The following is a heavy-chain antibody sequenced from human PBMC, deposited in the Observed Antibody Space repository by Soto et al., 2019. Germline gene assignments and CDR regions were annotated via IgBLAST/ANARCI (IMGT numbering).Heavy chain of an antibody. CDR3: ARGDSDLAVSEAAY. CDR2: IYYSGVA. D-gene: IGHD2-15*01. V-gene: IGHV4-59*01. Sequence: QMQMQESGPRLVKPSETLSLTCTVSGASITDSYWGWIRQPPEKGMEWIGPIYYSGVATNNPSLKSRATMSRDTSKNEFSLKLTSVTAADTAIYYCARGDSDLAVSEAAYWGQGTLVTVSS. CDR1: GASITDSY. J-gene: IGHJ4*02.